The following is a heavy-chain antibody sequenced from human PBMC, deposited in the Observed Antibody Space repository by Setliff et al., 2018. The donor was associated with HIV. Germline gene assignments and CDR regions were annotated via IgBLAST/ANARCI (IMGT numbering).Heavy chain of an antibody. CDR1: GGSISNYY. J-gene: IGHJ4*02. D-gene: IGHD3-16*01. Sequence: SETLSLTCTVSGGSISNYYWSWVRQPPGKGLEWIGYIYSSGSTNYNPSFKSRVTISVDTSKSQFSLKLSSVTAADTATYFCARGIGGRAYYFDYWGQGTLVTVS. CDR3: ARGIGGRAYYFDY. CDR2: IYSSGST. V-gene: IGHV4-59*01.